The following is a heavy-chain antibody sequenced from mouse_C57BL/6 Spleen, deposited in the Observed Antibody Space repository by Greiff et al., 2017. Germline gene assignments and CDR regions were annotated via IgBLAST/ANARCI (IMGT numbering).Heavy chain of an antibody. CDR3: ARRSLYGRDFDY. CDR2: INPSSGYT. D-gene: IGHD1-1*01. J-gene: IGHJ2*01. Sequence: LVESGAELARPGASVKMSCKASGYTFTSYTMHWVKQRPGQGLEWIGYINPSSGYTKYNQKFKDKATLTADKSSSTAYMQLSSLTSEDSAVYYCARRSLYGRDFDYWGQGTTLTVSS. CDR1: GYTFTSYT. V-gene: IGHV1-4*01.